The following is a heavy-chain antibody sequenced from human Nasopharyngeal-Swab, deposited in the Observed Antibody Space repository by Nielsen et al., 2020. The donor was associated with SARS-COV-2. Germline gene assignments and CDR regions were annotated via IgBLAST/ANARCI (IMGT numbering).Heavy chain of an antibody. CDR1: GFTFSSYW. V-gene: IGHV3-74*03. Sequence: GESLKISCAASGFTFSSYWMHWVRQAPGKGLVWVSRINMYGGSTTYADSVKGRFTISRDNAKHTLYLQMNSLRAEDTAVYYCVRGPIEGATGYFQHWGQGALVTVSS. D-gene: IGHD1-26*01. CDR2: INMYGGST. CDR3: VRGPIEGATGYFQH. J-gene: IGHJ1*01.